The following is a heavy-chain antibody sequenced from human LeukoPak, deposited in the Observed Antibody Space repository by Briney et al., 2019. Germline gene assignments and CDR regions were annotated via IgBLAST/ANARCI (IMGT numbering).Heavy chain of an antibody. CDR3: ARDSGLGYCGSTSCPDYYMDV. CDR1: GGSISSRGYY. D-gene: IGHD2-2*01. Sequence: SETLSLTCTVSGGSISSRGYYWGWIRQPPGKGLEWIGYIYHSGSTYYNPSLKSRVTISVDRSKNQFSLKLSSVTAADTAVYYCARDSGLGYCGSTSCPDYYMDVWGKGTTVTVSS. V-gene: IGHV4-30-2*01. J-gene: IGHJ6*03. CDR2: IYHSGST.